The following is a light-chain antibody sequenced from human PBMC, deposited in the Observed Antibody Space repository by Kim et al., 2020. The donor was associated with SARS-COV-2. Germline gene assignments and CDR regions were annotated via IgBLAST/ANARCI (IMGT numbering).Light chain of an antibody. CDR1: NIGIKS. CDR3: QVWDSSSDHVV. V-gene: IGLV3-21*04. Sequence: APGKPARIPCGGNNIGIKSVHWHQQKPGQAPVLVIYYDSDRPSGIPERFSGSNSGNTATLTISRVEAGDEADYYCQVWDSSSDHVVFGGGTQLTVL. J-gene: IGLJ2*01. CDR2: YDS.